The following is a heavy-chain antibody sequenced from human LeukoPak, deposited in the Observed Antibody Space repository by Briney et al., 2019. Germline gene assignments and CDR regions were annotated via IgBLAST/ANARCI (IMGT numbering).Heavy chain of an antibody. V-gene: IGHV3-48*01. D-gene: IGHD3-10*01. J-gene: IGHJ4*02. CDR1: GFTFSSYS. CDR2: ISSSSSTI. CDR3: AKYYYGSGSYYKGLDY. Sequence: GGSLRLSCAASGFTFSSYSMNWVRQAPGKGLEWVSYISSSSSTIYYADSVKGRFTISRDSAKNSLYLQMNSLRAEDTAVYYCAKYYYGSGSYYKGLDYWGQGTLVTVSS.